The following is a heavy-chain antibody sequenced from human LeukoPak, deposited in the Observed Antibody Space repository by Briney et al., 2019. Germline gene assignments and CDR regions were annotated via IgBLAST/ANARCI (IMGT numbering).Heavy chain of an antibody. V-gene: IGHV7-4-1*02. CDR3: TSAVVTAIDY. Sequence: GASVKVSCKASGYTFTSYTINWVRQAPGQGLEWMGWINTNTGNPTYAQGFTGRFVFSSDTSISTAYLQINSLKAEDTALYYCTSAVVTAIDYWGQGTLVTVSS. CDR1: GYTFTSYT. D-gene: IGHD2-21*02. J-gene: IGHJ4*02. CDR2: INTNTGNP.